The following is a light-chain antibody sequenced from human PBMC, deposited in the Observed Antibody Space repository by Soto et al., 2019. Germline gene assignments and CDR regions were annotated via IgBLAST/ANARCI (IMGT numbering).Light chain of an antibody. J-gene: IGKJ2*01. Sequence: EIVLTQSPATLSLSPGERATLSCRASQSVSSDLAWYQQKPGQAPRLLIYDASNRATGIPARISGSGSGTDFTLTISRLEPADFEVYYCQQRSSWPPYTFGQGTKLEIK. V-gene: IGKV3-11*01. CDR2: DAS. CDR3: QQRSSWPPYT. CDR1: QSVSSD.